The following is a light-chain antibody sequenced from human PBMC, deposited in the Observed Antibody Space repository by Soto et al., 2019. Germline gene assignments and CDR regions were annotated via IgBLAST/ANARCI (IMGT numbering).Light chain of an antibody. CDR3: QQLHSYPYT. CDR1: RTINSH. CDR2: AAS. Sequence: DIQLTQSPSFLSASASVGYEVAITCRASRTINSHLAWYQQKPGKAPDLLIYAASTLQSGVPSRFSGSGSGTEFTLTISRLQPEDSATYYCQQLHSYPYTFGQGTKLEIK. J-gene: IGKJ2*01. V-gene: IGKV1-9*01.